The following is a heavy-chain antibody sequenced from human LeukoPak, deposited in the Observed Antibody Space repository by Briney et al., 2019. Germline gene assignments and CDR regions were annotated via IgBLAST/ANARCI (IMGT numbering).Heavy chain of an antibody. CDR1: GGSISSGGYS. V-gene: IGHV4-30-2*01. D-gene: IGHD6-13*01. CDR2: IYHSGST. J-gene: IGHJ4*02. CDR3: ARAYSSSWYRGLVDY. Sequence: SSETLSLTCAVSGGSISSGGYSWSWIRQPPGKGLEWIGYIYHSGSTYYNPSLKSRVTISVDRSKNQFSLKLSSVTAADTAVYYCARAYSSSWYRGLVDYWGQGTLVTVSS.